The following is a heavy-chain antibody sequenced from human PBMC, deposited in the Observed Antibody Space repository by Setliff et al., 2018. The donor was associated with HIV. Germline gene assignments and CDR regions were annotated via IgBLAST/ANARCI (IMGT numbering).Heavy chain of an antibody. D-gene: IGHD6-19*01. CDR2: IIPIFGTA. CDR3: ARNSFPVGVTGTGPLFDY. J-gene: IGHJ4*02. CDR1: GGTFSSFG. Sequence: ASVKVSCKASGGTFSSFGINWIRQAPGQGLEWMGGIIPIFGTANYAQKFQGRVTITADESTSTAYMEVRSLRSDDTAVYYCARNSFPVGVTGTGPLFDYWGQGTLVTVSS. V-gene: IGHV1-69*13.